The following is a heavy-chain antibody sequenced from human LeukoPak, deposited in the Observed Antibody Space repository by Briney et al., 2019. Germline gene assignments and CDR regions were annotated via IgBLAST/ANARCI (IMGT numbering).Heavy chain of an antibody. CDR2: INSDGSST. V-gene: IGHV3-74*01. CDR1: GFTFSSYA. J-gene: IGHJ5*02. D-gene: IGHD6-19*01. Sequence: GRSLRLSCAASGFTFSSYAMHWVRQAPGKGLVWVSRINSDGSSTSYADSVRGRFTISRDNAKNTLYLQMNSLRAEDTAVYYCARDGEGYSSGWYGQPHWFDPWGQGTLVTVSS. CDR3: ARDGEGYSSGWYGQPHWFDP.